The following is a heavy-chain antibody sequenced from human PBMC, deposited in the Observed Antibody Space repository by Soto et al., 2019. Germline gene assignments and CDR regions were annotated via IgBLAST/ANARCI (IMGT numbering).Heavy chain of an antibody. V-gene: IGHV1-24*01. D-gene: IGHD3-3*01. CDR3: ATANMNVLRFLGGPWDYYYGMGV. J-gene: IGHJ6*02. Sequence: ASVKVSCKVSGYTLTELSMHWVRQAPGKGLEWMGGFDPEDGETIYAQKFQGRVTMTEDTSTDTAYMELSSLRSEDTAVYYCATANMNVLRFLGGPWDYYYGMGVWGQGTTVTVSS. CDR2: FDPEDGET. CDR1: GYTLTELS.